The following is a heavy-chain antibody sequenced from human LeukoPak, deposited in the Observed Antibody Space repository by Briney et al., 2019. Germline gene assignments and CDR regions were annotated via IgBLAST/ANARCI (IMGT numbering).Heavy chain of an antibody. CDR3: ARGSMAAALSA. Sequence: SETLSLTCAVYGGSFSGYYWSWIRQPPGKGLEWIGEINHSGSTNYNPSLKSRVTISVDTSKNQFSLKLSSVTAADTAVYYCARGSMAAALSAWGQGTLVTVSS. CDR1: GGSFSGYY. V-gene: IGHV4-34*01. J-gene: IGHJ4*02. D-gene: IGHD6-13*01. CDR2: INHSGST.